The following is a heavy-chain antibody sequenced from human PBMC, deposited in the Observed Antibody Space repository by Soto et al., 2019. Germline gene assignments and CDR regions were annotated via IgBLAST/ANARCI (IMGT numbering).Heavy chain of an antibody. CDR2: INHSGST. J-gene: IGHJ5*02. CDR3: ARRRIRWFDP. V-gene: IGHV4-34*01. Sequence: PSETLSLTCAVYGGSFSGYYWSWIRQPPGKGLEWIGEINHSGSTNYNPSLKSRVTISVDTSKNQFSLKLSSVTAADTAVYYCARRRIRWFDPWGQGTLVTV. CDR1: GGSFSGYY.